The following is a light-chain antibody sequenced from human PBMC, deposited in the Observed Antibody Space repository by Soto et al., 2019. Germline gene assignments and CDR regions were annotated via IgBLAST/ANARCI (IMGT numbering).Light chain of an antibody. Sequence: DIVMTQSPLSLPVTPGEPASISCRSSQSLLHSNGYNYLDWYLQKPGQSPQLLIYLGSXRASGVPDRFSGSGSGTDFTLTISRLEPEDFAVYYCHQYVSSWTFGQGTKVDIK. CDR3: HQYVSSWT. CDR2: LGS. CDR1: QSLLHSNGYNY. V-gene: IGKV2-28*01. J-gene: IGKJ1*01.